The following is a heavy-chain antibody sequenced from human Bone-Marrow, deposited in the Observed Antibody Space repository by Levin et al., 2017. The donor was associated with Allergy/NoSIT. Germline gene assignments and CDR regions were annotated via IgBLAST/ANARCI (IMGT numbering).Heavy chain of an antibody. Sequence: ASVKVSCKASGYSFTGYYIHWVRQAPGPGFEWMGRINPNNGDTNYAQKFQGRVTMTRDTSISTVYMELSSLRYDDTAVYYCARRIVADYDFYGYWGQGTLVTVSS. J-gene: IGHJ4*02. CDR1: GYSFTGYY. CDR2: INPNNGDT. D-gene: IGHD4-17*01. CDR3: ARRIVADYDFYGY. V-gene: IGHV1-2*02.